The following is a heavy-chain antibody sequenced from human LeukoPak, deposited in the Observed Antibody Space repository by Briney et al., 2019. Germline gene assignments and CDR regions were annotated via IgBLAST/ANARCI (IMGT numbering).Heavy chain of an antibody. J-gene: IGHJ4*02. V-gene: IGHV3-21*04. D-gene: IGHD3-22*01. Sequence: GGSLRLSCAASGFTFSSYSMNWVRQAPGKGLEWVSSISSSSSYIYYADSVKGRFTISRDNSKNTLYLQMNSLRAEDTAVYYCAKTPMIVVVITTLFDYWGQGTLVTVSS. CDR1: GFTFSSYS. CDR3: AKTPMIVVVITTLFDY. CDR2: ISSSSSYI.